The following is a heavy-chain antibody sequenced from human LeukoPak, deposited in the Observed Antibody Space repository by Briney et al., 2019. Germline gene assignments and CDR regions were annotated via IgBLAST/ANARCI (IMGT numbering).Heavy chain of an antibody. V-gene: IGHV3-20*01. CDR1: GFTFDDYG. CDR2: INWNGGST. J-gene: IGHJ4*02. CDR3: ARVLSIVGATGVDY. D-gene: IGHD1-26*01. Sequence: GGSLRLSCAASGFTFDDYGMSWVRQAPGKGLEWVSGINWNGGSTGYADSVKGRFTISRDNAKNSLYLQMNSLRAEDTALYHCARVLSIVGATGVDYWGQGTLVTVSS.